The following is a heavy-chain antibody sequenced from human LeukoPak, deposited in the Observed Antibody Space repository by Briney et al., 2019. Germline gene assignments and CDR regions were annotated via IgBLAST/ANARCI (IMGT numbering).Heavy chain of an antibody. V-gene: IGHV4-4*07. Sequence: SETLSLTCTVSGGSISSYYWSWIRQPAGKGLEWIRRIYTSGSTDYNPSLKSRVTMSVDTSKNQFSLKLSSVTAADTAVYYCARGRILTGYYHFDYWGQGTLVTVSS. CDR3: ARGRILTGYYHFDY. J-gene: IGHJ4*02. CDR2: IYTSGST. CDR1: GGSISSYY. D-gene: IGHD3-9*01.